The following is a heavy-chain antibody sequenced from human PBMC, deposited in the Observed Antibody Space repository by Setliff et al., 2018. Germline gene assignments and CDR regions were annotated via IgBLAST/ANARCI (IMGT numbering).Heavy chain of an antibody. D-gene: IGHD3-3*01. V-gene: IGHV4-59*08. CDR2: IHYSGST. CDR3: ARHFRSSKVQFLEYLTDYYFDS. CDR1: GASINRDY. Sequence: PSETLSLTCSVSGASINRDYWNWIRQPPGKGLEWIGYIHYSGSTNYNPSLKSRVTISMDTSKNQFSLNLRSVTAADTAIYYCARHFRSSKVQFLEYLTDYYFDSWGQGTLVTVSS. J-gene: IGHJ4*02.